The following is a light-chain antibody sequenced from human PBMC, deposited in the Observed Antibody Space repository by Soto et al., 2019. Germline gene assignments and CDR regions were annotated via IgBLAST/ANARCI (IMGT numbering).Light chain of an antibody. Sequence: EILSRQSPSTRSLSPGHIDTLCCSLIQSLNSNYLAWYQQKPDQAPRLLIYGASSRATGIPDRFSGSGSGTDFTLTISRLEPEDFAVYYCQQYGSSPPITFGQGTRLEIK. CDR1: QSLNSNY. J-gene: IGKJ5*01. CDR2: GAS. CDR3: QQYGSSPPIT. V-gene: IGKV3-20*01.